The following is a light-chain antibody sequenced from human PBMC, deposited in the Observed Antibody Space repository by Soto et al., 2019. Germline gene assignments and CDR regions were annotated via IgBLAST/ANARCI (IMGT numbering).Light chain of an antibody. CDR3: QQYNNWPPWT. Sequence: TQSLGTLSFYQRGRPTLSCMASQSVSSNLAWYQQKPGQAPRLLIYGASTRATGIPARFSGSGSGTEFTLTISSLQSEDFAVYYCQQYNNWPPWTFGQGTKVDIK. CDR1: QSVSSN. CDR2: GAS. J-gene: IGKJ1*01. V-gene: IGKV3-15*01.